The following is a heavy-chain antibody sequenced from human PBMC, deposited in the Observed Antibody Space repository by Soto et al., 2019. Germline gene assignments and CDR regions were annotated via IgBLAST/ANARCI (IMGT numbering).Heavy chain of an antibody. D-gene: IGHD2-8*01. CDR3: TTYQAVNGVPANYYYYYGMDV. CDR2: SKSKTDCGTT. CDR1: GFTFSNAW. V-gene: IGHV3-15*07. Sequence: PGGSLRLSCAASGFTFSNAWMNSVRQAPGKGLEWVGRSKSKTDCGTTDNAETEKSRLTLSRDDSTNTLYLQMNSLKTRDIAVYYSTTYQAVNGVPANYYYYYGMDVWGKGTTVTVSS. J-gene: IGHJ6*04.